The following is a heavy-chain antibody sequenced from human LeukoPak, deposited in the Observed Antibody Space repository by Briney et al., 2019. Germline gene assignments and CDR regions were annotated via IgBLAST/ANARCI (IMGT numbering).Heavy chain of an antibody. Sequence: SQTLSLTCAISGDTVSSNSAAWNWIRQSQSRGLEWLVRTYYRSKWYNDYAVSVKNRITINPDTSKNQFSLQLNSVTPEDTAVYYCARDPEYSSGWYYFDYWGQGTLVTVSS. D-gene: IGHD6-19*01. CDR2: TYYRSKWYN. CDR3: ARDPEYSSGWYYFDY. CDR1: GDTVSSNSAA. J-gene: IGHJ4*02. V-gene: IGHV6-1*01.